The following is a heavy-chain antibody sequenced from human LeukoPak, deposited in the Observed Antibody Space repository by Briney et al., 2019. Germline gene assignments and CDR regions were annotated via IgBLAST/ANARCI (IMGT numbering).Heavy chain of an antibody. CDR3: ARRYFDY. J-gene: IGHJ4*02. Sequence: GGSLRLSCAAPGFTFSSYWMSWVRQAPGKGLEWVANIKQDGSEKYYVDSVKGRFTISRDNAKNSLYLQMNSLRAEDTAVYYCARRYFDYWGQGTLVTVSS. V-gene: IGHV3-7*03. CDR1: GFTFSSYW. CDR2: IKQDGSEK.